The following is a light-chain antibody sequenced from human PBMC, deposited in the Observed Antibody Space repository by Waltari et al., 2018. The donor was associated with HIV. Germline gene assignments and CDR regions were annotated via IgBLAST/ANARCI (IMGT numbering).Light chain of an antibody. CDR1: NSHIGNTY. J-gene: IGLJ3*02. Sequence: QSMLTQPPSASGTPGQRVTLSCSGSNSHIGNTYVSWYQQFPGLAPKPLIYRNNQRPSGVSDRFSGSKSGTSASLAISGLRSEDEADYYCAAWDDSLRGVFGGGTRLTVL. CDR2: RNN. V-gene: IGLV1-47*01. CDR3: AAWDDSLRGV.